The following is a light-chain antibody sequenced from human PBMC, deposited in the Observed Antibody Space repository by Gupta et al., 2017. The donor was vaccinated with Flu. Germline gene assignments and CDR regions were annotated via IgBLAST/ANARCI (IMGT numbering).Light chain of an antibody. J-gene: IGLJ1*01. CDR1: DIGSIS. CDR2: RET. Sequence: SSDLTQALPVSVALGQTARISCNGHDIGSISVYWYQQKAGQAPLLIIYRETNRPSGIPEGFSASNSGNTATLTIRRAQVGDEADYYCQVWDGTAIVFATGTKVTVL. V-gene: IGLV3-9*01. CDR3: QVWDGTAIV.